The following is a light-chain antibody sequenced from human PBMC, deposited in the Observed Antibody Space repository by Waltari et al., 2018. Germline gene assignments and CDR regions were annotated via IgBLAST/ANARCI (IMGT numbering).Light chain of an antibody. Sequence: QSVLTQPPSVSGAPGQRVTISCTGSSSNIGAVFLVHWYQQLPGTVPKLLIFDNNNRPAGGPARFSGSRSGTSASLAITGLQAEDEADYYCQSFDTSLTAWVFGGGTKLTVL. CDR1: SSNIGAVFL. J-gene: IGLJ3*02. CDR2: DNN. CDR3: QSFDTSLTAWV. V-gene: IGLV1-40*01.